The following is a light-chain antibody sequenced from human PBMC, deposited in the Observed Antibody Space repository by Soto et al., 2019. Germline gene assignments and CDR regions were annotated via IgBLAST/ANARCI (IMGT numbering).Light chain of an antibody. CDR2: GAS. Sequence: TQSPSSLSASVGERATLSCRARQSVSSSYLAWYQQKPGQAPRLLIYGASSRATGIPDRFSGSGSGTDFTLTISRLEPEDFAVYYCQQYGSSPPITFGQGTRLEIK. J-gene: IGKJ5*01. CDR3: QQYGSSPPIT. V-gene: IGKV3-20*01. CDR1: QSVSSSY.